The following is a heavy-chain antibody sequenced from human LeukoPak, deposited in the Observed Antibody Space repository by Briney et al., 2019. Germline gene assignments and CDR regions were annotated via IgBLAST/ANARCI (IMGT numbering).Heavy chain of an antibody. CDR3: AKTPNSGNYYASFDY. CDR2: ISGSGGTT. D-gene: IGHD1-26*01. J-gene: IGHJ4*02. CDR1: GFPFSSYA. V-gene: IGHV3-23*01. Sequence: SGGSLRLSCAASGFPFSSYAMSWVRQAPGKGLEWVSVISGSGGTTYYAGSVKGRFTISRGNSKDTLYLQVNSLRAEDTAVYYCAKTPNSGNYYASFDYWGQGTLVTVSS.